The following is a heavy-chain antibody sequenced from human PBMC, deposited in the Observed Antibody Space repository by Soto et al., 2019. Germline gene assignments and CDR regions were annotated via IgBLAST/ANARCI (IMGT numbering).Heavy chain of an antibody. D-gene: IGHD3-3*01. CDR3: AKDASGPIDDFWSGYFDY. CDR1: GFTFSSYA. J-gene: IGHJ4*02. V-gene: IGHV3-23*01. CDR2: ISGSGGST. Sequence: EVQLLESGGGLVQPGGSLRLSCAASGFTFSSYAMSWVRQAPGKGLEWVSAISGSGGSTYYADSVKGRFTISRDNSKNTLYLQMNSLRAEDTAVYYCAKDASGPIDDFWSGYFDYWGQGTLVTVSS.